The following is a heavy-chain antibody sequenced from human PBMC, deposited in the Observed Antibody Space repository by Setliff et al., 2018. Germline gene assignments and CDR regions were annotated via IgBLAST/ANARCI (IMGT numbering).Heavy chain of an antibody. J-gene: IGHJ4*01. D-gene: IGHD2-15*01. Sequence: SETLSLTCAVYGGSFSSYYWGWIRQAPGSGLEWIGSISYSGTPYYNASVESRVTISIDTSRNQFSLELRSVTVADTATYYCVRPGGTTVVARHFDYWGSGILVTVSS. V-gene: IGHV4-39*01. CDR2: ISYSGTP. CDR3: VRPGGTTVVARHFDY. CDR1: GGSFSSYY.